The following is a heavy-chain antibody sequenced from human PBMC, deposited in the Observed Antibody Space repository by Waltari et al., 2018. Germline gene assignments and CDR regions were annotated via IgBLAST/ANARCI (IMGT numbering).Heavy chain of an antibody. J-gene: IGHJ4*02. Sequence: QVQLVESGGGVVQPGRSLRLSCAASGFTFSSYGMHWVRQAPGKGLEWGAFYCYDGGNKSHADLVKGRFTISRDKSKNALYLQMNSLRAEDAAVYYCARDPGVYDMLTGYYSSYYFDYWGQGTLVTVSS. CDR3: ARDPGVYDMLTGYYSSYYFDY. CDR1: GFTFSSYG. D-gene: IGHD3-9*01. CDR2: YCYDGGNK. V-gene: IGHV3-33*01.